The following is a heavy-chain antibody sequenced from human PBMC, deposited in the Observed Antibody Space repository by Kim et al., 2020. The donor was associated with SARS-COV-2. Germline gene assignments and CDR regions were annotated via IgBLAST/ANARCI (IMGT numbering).Heavy chain of an antibody. D-gene: IGHD1-26*01. CDR3: ARAAVGATTKDVHYFDY. J-gene: IGHJ4*02. CDR1: GGSISSYY. CDR2: IYYSGST. Sequence: SETLSLTCTVSGGSISSYYWSWIRQPPGKGLEWIGYIYYSGSTNYNPSLKSRVTISVDTSKNQFSLKLSSVTAADTAVYYCARAAVGATTKDVHYFDYWGQGTLVTVSS. V-gene: IGHV4-59*01.